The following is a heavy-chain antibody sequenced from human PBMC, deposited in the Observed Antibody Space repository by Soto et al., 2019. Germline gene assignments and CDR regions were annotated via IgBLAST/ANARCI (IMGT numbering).Heavy chain of an antibody. CDR1: GYMFSNYA. CDR3: ARLTVHPEVAAFED. J-gene: IGHJ6*02. Sequence: QVQIVQSGAEVKQPGASVRVSCKASGYMFSNYAMHWLRQAPGQRPEWMGWIIGDNGNSKYSQNFQGRVTITRDTFASTAYMELRSLRYEDTAVYYCARLTVHPEVAAFEDWGQGTTVTVSS. CDR2: IIGDNGNS. V-gene: IGHV1-3*01. D-gene: IGHD3-3*02.